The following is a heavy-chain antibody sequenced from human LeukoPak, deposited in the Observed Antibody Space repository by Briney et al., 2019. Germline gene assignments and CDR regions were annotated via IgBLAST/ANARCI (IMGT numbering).Heavy chain of an antibody. CDR2: ISGSGVST. V-gene: IGHV3-23*01. Sequence: GGSLRLSCAASGFTFSSDAMSWVRQAPGKGLEWVSAISGSGVSTYYADSVKGRFTISRDSSKNTLYLQMNSLRAEDTAVYYCAKGQSGYTYGYFHWGQGTLVTVSS. CDR1: GFTFSSDA. D-gene: IGHD5-18*01. J-gene: IGHJ4*02. CDR3: AKGQSGYTYGYFH.